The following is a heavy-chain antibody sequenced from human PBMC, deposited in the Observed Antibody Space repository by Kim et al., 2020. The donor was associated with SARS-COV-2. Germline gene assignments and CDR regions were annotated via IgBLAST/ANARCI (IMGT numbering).Heavy chain of an antibody. D-gene: IGHD3-3*01. CDR1: GGSISSSGYY. J-gene: IGHJ4*02. CDR2: DYYTGNT. CDR3: ARHFRDTSTRFLGLFQLDY. Sequence: SETLSLTCTVSGGSISSSGYYWDWIRQPPGKGLEWIGSDYYTGNTYYNPTLKSRVTISVDTSKNQFSLKLSSVTAADTAVYYCARHFRDTSTRFLGLFQLDYWGQGILVTVSS. V-gene: IGHV4-39*01.